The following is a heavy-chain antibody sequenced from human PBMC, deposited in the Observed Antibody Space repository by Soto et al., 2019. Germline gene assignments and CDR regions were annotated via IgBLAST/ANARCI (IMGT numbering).Heavy chain of an antibody. CDR3: ARDRSNSPDFFDY. Sequence: SETLSLTCTVSGGSISSDDYYWSWIRQPPGEGLEWIGYIYYSGSTSYNPSLKSRVTISIDTSKNQFFLRLTSVTAADTAVYYCARDRSNSPDFFDYWGQGTLVTVSS. V-gene: IGHV4-30-4*01. D-gene: IGHD6-6*01. CDR1: GGSISSDDYY. J-gene: IGHJ4*01. CDR2: IYYSGST.